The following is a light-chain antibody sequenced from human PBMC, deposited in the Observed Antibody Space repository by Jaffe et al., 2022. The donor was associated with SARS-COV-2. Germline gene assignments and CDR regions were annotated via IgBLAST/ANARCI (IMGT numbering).Light chain of an antibody. CDR1: SSDVGGYNS. Sequence: QSALTQPPSASGSPGQSVTISCTGTSSDVGGYNSVSWYQQHPGKAPKLMIYEVNKRPSGVPDRFSGSKSGNTASLTVSGLQAEDEADYYCSSYAGSNKEVFGTGTKVTVL. V-gene: IGLV2-8*01. J-gene: IGLJ1*01. CDR2: EVN. CDR3: SSYAGSNKEV.